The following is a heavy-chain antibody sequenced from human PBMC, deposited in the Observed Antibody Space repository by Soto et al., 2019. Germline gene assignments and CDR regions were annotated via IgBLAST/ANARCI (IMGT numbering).Heavy chain of an antibody. Sequence: EASVKVSCKASGYTFTDYFIHWVRQAPGQSFEWMGWINPHSRGTNYAQKFQGRVTMTRDTSNSTAYMELRGLTSDDTAVYYCARVTLKAGNWFDPWGQGTLVTVSS. J-gene: IGHJ5*02. CDR3: ARVTLKAGNWFDP. V-gene: IGHV1-2*02. CDR1: GYTFTDYF. CDR2: INPHSRGT.